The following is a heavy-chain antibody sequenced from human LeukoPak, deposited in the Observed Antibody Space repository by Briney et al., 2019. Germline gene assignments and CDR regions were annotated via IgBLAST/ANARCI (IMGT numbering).Heavy chain of an antibody. CDR1: DGSIRSSSHS. V-gene: IGHV4-39*01. Sequence: ASETLSLTCIVSDGSIRSSSHSWGWIRQPPGKGLEWIGSIFYSGTTYYNSSLKSRVTISADTSKNQFSLKLRSVTAADTAVYYCTKHDGCNYAYIRSWGQGTLVTVSS. CDR3: TKHDGCNYAYIRS. CDR2: IFYSGTT. J-gene: IGHJ5*02. D-gene: IGHD3-16*01.